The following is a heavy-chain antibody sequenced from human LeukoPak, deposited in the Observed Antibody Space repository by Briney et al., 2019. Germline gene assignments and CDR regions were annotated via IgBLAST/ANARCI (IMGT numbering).Heavy chain of an antibody. D-gene: IGHD3-10*01. CDR2: ISNDGSNK. V-gene: IGHV3-30*18. CDR1: GFTFSIYG. CDR3: AKDRYYGSGSYYHGIDY. Sequence: GGSLRLSCAASGFTFSIYGMHWVRQAPGKGLEWVALISNDGSNKYSPDSVKGRFTISRDNSKNTLYLQMNSLRAEDTAVYYCAKDRYYGSGSYYHGIDYWGQGTLVTVSS. J-gene: IGHJ4*02.